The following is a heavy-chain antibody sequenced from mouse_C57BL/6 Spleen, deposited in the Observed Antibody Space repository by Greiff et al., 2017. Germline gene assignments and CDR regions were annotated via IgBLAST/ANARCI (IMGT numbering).Heavy chain of an antibody. Sequence: QVQLQQPGAELVKPGASVKLSCKASGYTFTSYWMHWVKQRPGRGLEWIGRIDPNSGGTKYNEKFKSKATLTVDKPSSTAYMQLSSLTSEDSAVYYCARGAQATGYAMDYWGQGTSVTVSS. J-gene: IGHJ4*01. CDR1: GYTFTSYW. V-gene: IGHV1-72*01. D-gene: IGHD3-2*02. CDR2: IDPNSGGT. CDR3: ARGAQATGYAMDY.